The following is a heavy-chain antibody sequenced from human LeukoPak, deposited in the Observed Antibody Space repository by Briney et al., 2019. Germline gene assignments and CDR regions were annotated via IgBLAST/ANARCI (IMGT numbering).Heavy chain of an antibody. V-gene: IGHV3-66*02. J-gene: IGHJ6*03. Sequence: GGSLRLSCAASGFTVSSNYMSWVRQAPGKGLEWDSVIYSGGSTYYADSVKGRFTISRDNSKNTLYLQMNSLRAEDTAVYYCARENGVPAAHPTPYYYYMDVWGKGTTVTVSS. D-gene: IGHD2-2*01. CDR2: IYSGGST. CDR1: GFTVSSNY. CDR3: ARENGVPAAHPTPYYYYMDV.